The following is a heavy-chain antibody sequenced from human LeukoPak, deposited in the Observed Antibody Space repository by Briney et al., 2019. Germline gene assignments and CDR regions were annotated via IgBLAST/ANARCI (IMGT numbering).Heavy chain of an antibody. V-gene: IGHV4-4*07. D-gene: IGHD1-26*01. CDR2: VSSSGGI. J-gene: IGHJ4*02. Sequence: SETLSLTCSVSGDSISYFYWSWIRQAAGKGLEWIGRVSSSGGIDYNASLKSRVTMSVDTSKNQLSLKVISVTAADTAVYYCARVTTELGPTTKGDYWGQGTLVIVSS. CDR1: GDSISYFY. CDR3: ARVTTELGPTTKGDY.